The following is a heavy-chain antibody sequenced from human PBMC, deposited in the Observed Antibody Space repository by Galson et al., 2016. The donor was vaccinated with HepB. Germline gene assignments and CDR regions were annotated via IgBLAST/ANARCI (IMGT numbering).Heavy chain of an antibody. J-gene: IGHJ5*01. CDR3: AKLRGSLGEVPPDT. D-gene: IGHD3-10*01. V-gene: IGHV3-33*06. CDR2: IWYDGSNK. CDR1: GFTFSSYG. Sequence: SLRLSCAASGFTFSSYGMHWVRQAPGKGLEWVACIWYDGSNKYYANSVKGRFTISRDNSKNTLHLQMNSLRAEDTAVYYCAKLRGSLGEVPPDTWGQGTLVTVSS.